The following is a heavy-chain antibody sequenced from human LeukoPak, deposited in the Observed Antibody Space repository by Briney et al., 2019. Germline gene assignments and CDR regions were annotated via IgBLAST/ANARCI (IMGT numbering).Heavy chain of an antibody. V-gene: IGHV1-8*01. CDR1: GYTFTSYD. J-gene: IGHJ3*02. Sequence: ASVKVSCKASGYTFTSYDINWVRQATGQGLEWMGWMNPNSGNTGYAQNFQGRVTMTRNTSISTAYMELISLRPQDTAVYYCARGARAFDIWGQGTTVTVSS. CDR2: MNPNSGNT. CDR3: ARGARAFDI.